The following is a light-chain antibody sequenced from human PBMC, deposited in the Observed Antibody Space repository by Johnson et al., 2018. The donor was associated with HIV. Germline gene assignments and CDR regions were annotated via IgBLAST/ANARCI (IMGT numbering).Light chain of an antibody. J-gene: IGLJ1*01. CDR1: SSNIGNNY. CDR2: DHN. CDR3: GTWDSSLSAYV. Sequence: QSVLTQPPSVSAAPGQKVTISCSGSSSNIGNNYVSWYQQLPGTAPKLLIYDHNKRPSGIPDRFSGSKSGTSATLGITGLQTGDEADYYCGTWDSSLSAYVFGTGTKV. V-gene: IGLV1-51*01.